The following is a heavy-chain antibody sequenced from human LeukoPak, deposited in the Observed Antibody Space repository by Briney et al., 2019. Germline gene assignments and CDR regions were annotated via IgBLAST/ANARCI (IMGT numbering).Heavy chain of an antibody. CDR3: ARDITGDPPPYYFDY. CDR2: ISYDGSNK. D-gene: IGHD7-27*01. Sequence: GGSLRLSCAASGFTFSNYGMHWVRQAPGKGLEWVAVISYDGSNKYYADSVKGRVTISRDNSKNPLYLQMNSLRAEDTAVYYCARDITGDPPPYYFDYWGQGSLVTVSS. CDR1: GFTFSNYG. V-gene: IGHV3-30*03. J-gene: IGHJ4*02.